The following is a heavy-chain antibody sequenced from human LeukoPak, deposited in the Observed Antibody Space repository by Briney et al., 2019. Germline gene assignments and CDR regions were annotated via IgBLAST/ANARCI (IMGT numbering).Heavy chain of an antibody. CDR2: IIDTGST. D-gene: IGHD3/OR15-3a*01. J-gene: IGHJ4*02. Sequence: SETLSLTCAVYGGSFSGYYWTWIRQPPGKGLEWIGEIIDTGSTKYNSSLKSRVTISVDTSKNQFSLRLTSVTAADTAVYYCARQTGSGLFILPGGQGTLVTVSS. V-gene: IGHV4-34*12. CDR1: GGSFSGYY. CDR3: ARQTGSGLFILP.